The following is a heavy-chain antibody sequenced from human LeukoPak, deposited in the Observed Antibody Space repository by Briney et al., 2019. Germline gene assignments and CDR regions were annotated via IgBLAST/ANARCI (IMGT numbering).Heavy chain of an antibody. J-gene: IGHJ6*02. V-gene: IGHV3-30*04. CDR3: ARVRYSKYYYYGMDV. CDR2: ISYDGSNK. CDR1: GFTFSSYA. Sequence: PGRSLRLSCATSGFTFSSYAMHWVRQAPGKGLEWVAGISYDGSNKYYADSVKGRFTISRDNSKNTLYLQMNSLRAEDTAVYYCARVRYSKYYYYGMDVWGQGTTVTVSS. D-gene: IGHD6-13*01.